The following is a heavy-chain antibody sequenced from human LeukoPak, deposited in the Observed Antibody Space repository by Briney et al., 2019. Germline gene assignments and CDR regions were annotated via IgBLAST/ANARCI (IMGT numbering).Heavy chain of an antibody. J-gene: IGHJ4*02. V-gene: IGHV1-8*01. D-gene: IGHD3-9*01. CDR1: GYTFTSYD. Sequence: ASVKVSCKASGYTFTSYDINWVRQATGQGIEWMGWMNPNSGNTGYAQKFQGRVTMTRNTSISTAYMELSSLRSEDTAVYYCARGSYDILTGYYTFDYWGQGTLVTVSS. CDR2: MNPNSGNT. CDR3: ARGSYDILTGYYTFDY.